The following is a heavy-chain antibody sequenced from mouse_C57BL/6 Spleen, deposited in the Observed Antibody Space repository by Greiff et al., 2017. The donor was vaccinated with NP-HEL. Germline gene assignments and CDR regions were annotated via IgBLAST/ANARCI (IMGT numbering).Heavy chain of an antibody. CDR2: ISSGGSYT. V-gene: IGHV5-6*01. CDR1: GFTFSSYG. Sequence: EVMLVESGGDLVKPGGSLKLSCAASGFTFSSYGMSWVRQTPDKRLEWVATISSGGSYTYYPDSVKGRFTITRDNAKNTLYLQMSSLKSEDTAMYYCARKKVVSSYWYFDVWGTGTTVTVSS. D-gene: IGHD1-1*01. CDR3: ARKKVVSSYWYFDV. J-gene: IGHJ1*03.